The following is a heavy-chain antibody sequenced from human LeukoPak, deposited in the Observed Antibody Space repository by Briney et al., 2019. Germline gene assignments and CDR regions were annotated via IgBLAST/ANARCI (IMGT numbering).Heavy chain of an antibody. V-gene: IGHV3-66*01. CDR3: ARVRASQDYYDSSGYPQPLWFDP. CDR2: IYANGYT. J-gene: IGHJ5*02. D-gene: IGHD3-22*01. Sequence: GGSLRLSCAASEFTVSSNYMTWVRQAPGRGLEWVSLIYANGYTTYADSVKGRFTISRDNSQNTLLLQMNSLRAEDTAVYYCARVRASQDYYDSSGYPQPLWFDPWGQGTLVTVSS. CDR1: EFTVSSNY.